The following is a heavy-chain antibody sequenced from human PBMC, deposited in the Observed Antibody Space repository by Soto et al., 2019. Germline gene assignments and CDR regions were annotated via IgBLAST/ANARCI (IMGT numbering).Heavy chain of an antibody. V-gene: IGHV4-59*08. CDR1: DAFSSGYY. CDR3: ARHSNDYRNALDH. CDR2: IYYSGTT. Sequence: SEVLVSSWTVGDAFSSGYYRCWIRQPPGKGLEWIAYIYYSGTTNYNPSLMSRVTISVDTSKNQFSLKLNSVTAADTAVYFCARHSNDYRNALDHWGQGTLVT. D-gene: IGHD3-16*01. J-gene: IGHJ4*02.